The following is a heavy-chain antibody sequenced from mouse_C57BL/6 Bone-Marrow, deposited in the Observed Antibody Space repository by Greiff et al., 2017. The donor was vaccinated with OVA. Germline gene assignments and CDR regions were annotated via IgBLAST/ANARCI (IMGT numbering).Heavy chain of an antibody. Sequence: EVQLQQSGPELVKPGASVKISCKASGYTFTDYYMNWVKQSHGKSLEWIGDINPNNGGTSYNQKFKGKATLTVDKSSSTAYMELRSLTSEDSAVYYCARVVTTAMDYWGQGTSVTVSS. D-gene: IGHD2-2*01. CDR1: GYTFTDYY. CDR3: ARVVTTAMDY. CDR2: INPNNGGT. V-gene: IGHV1-26*01. J-gene: IGHJ4*01.